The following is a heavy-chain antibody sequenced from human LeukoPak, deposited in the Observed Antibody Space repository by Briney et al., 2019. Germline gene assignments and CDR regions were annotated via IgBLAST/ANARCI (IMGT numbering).Heavy chain of an antibody. V-gene: IGHV1-69*05. Sequence: ASVKVSCKASGGTFSSYAISWVRQAPGQGLEWMGGIIPIFGTANYAQKFQGRVTITTDESTSTAYMELSSLRSEDTAVYYCARLHSSDYYYYMDVWGKGTTVTVSS. J-gene: IGHJ6*03. D-gene: IGHD3-22*01. CDR1: GGTFSSYA. CDR3: ARLHSSDYYYYMDV. CDR2: IIPIFGTA.